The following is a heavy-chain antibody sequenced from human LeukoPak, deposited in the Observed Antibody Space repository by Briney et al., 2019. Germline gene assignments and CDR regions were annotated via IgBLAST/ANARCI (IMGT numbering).Heavy chain of an antibody. CDR2: ISSTGAGT. CDR3: AKDLFLVANGVSSPLDY. J-gene: IGHJ4*02. D-gene: IGHD2-8*01. Sequence: PGGSLRLSCAASGFSFSSYAMSWVRQAAGKGLEWVSTISSTGAGTYYADSVKGRFTISRDNSRNTLYLQMNSLRAEDTALYYCAKDLFLVANGVSSPLDYWGQGTLVTVSS. V-gene: IGHV3-23*01. CDR1: GFSFSSYA.